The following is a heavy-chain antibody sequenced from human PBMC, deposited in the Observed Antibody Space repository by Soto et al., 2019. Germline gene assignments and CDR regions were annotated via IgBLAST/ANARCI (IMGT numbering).Heavy chain of an antibody. V-gene: IGHV3-48*02. CDR3: AREEVRGVRGWFDP. J-gene: IGHJ5*02. Sequence: GGSLRLSCAASGFTFSSYSMNWVRQAPGKGLEWVSYISSSSSTIYYADSVKGRFTISRDNAKNSLYLQMNSLRDEDTAVYYCAREEVRGVRGWFDPWGQGTLVTVSS. CDR2: ISSSSSTI. D-gene: IGHD3-10*01. CDR1: GFTFSSYS.